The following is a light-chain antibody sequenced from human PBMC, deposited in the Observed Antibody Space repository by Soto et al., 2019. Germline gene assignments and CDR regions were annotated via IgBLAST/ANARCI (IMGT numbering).Light chain of an antibody. CDR1: QSVTDNY. V-gene: IGKV3D-7*01. CDR2: GAS. J-gene: IGKJ4*01. Sequence: EIVVTQSPATLSLSPGERATLSCRASQSVTDNYLAWYQQKPGQAPRLVISGASSRTSGIPDRFSASGSGTDFTPTISSLQPEDFATYYCQQVNVYPSTFGGGTTVDI. CDR3: QQVNVYPST.